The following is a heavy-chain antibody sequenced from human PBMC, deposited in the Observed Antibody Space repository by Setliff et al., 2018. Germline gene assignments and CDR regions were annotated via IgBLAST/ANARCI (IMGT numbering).Heavy chain of an antibody. CDR3: AREGVDTRSSTDYRYYMDV. CDR1: GGTFSNYD. D-gene: IGHD5-18*01. V-gene: IGHV1-69*05. CDR2: IIPIFGTT. Sequence: SVKVSCKASGGTFSNYDISWVRQAPGQGLEWMGGIIPIFGTTNYAQKFQDRVTIITDESTSTAYMELSSLRTEDTAAYYCAREGVDTRSSTDYRYYMDVWGKGTTVTVSS. J-gene: IGHJ6*03.